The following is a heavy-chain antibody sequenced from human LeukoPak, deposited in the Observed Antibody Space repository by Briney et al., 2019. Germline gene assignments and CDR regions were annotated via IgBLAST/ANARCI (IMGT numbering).Heavy chain of an antibody. CDR3: ARVVRVPVACFDY. CDR1: GFTFSSNY. V-gene: IGHV3-66*01. J-gene: IGHJ4*02. D-gene: IGHD2-2*01. CDR2: IYSGGTT. Sequence: GGSLRLSCAASGFTFSSNYMSWVRHAPGKGLEWVSVIYSGGTTYYADSVKGRFTISRDNSKNTLYLQMNSLRAEDTAVYYCARVVRVPVACFDYWGQGTLVTVSS.